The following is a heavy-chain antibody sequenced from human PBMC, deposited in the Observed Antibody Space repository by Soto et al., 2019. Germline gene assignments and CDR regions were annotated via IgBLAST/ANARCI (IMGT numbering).Heavy chain of an antibody. CDR3: ARHEWGWPRALGH. J-gene: IGHJ4*02. D-gene: IGHD2-15*01. CDR2: INHSGST. CDR1: GGSFSGYY. Sequence: SETLSLTCAVYGGSFSGYYWSWIRQPPGKGLEWIGEINHSGSTNYNPSLKSRVTISVDASKNQFSLKLSSVTAADTAVYYCARHEWGWPRALGHWGQGIMVTVSS. V-gene: IGHV4-34*01.